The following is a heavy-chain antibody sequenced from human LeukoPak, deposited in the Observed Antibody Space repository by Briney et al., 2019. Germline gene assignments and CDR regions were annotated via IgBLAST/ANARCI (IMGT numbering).Heavy chain of an antibody. CDR1: GGSFSGYY. CDR2: INHSGST. Sequence: PSETLSVTCAVYGGSFSGYYWSWIRQPPGKGLEWIGEINHSGSTNYNPSLKSRVTISVDTSKNQFSLKLSSETAADTAVYYCARVEWELGSADAFDIWGQGTMVTVSS. CDR3: ARVEWELGSADAFDI. D-gene: IGHD1-26*01. J-gene: IGHJ3*02. V-gene: IGHV4-34*01.